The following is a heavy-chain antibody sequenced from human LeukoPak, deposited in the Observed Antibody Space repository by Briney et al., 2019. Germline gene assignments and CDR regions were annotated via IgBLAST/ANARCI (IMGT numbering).Heavy chain of an antibody. Sequence: GGSLRLSCAASGFTFSSYAMHWVRQAPGKGLEWVANIKLDGSEKNYVDSVKGRFTISRDNTKNSLYLQMNSLRVEDTAVFYCARDQYDTWSRRGNFDSWGQGTLVIVSS. D-gene: IGHD3-3*01. V-gene: IGHV3-7*03. J-gene: IGHJ4*02. CDR1: GFTFSSYA. CDR3: ARDQYDTWSRRGNFDS. CDR2: IKLDGSEK.